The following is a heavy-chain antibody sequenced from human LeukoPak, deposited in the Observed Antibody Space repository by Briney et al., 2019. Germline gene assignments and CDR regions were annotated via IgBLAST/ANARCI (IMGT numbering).Heavy chain of an antibody. Sequence: SVKVSCKASGGTFISYAISWVRQAPGQGLEWMGGIIPIFGTANYAQKFQGRVTITADESTSTAYMELSSLRSEDTAVYYCARDRCSSTSCYLLSPYYYYGMDVWGQGTTVTVSS. CDR3: ARDRCSSTSCYLLSPYYYYGMDV. V-gene: IGHV1-69*13. J-gene: IGHJ6*02. D-gene: IGHD2-2*01. CDR2: IIPIFGTA. CDR1: GGTFISYA.